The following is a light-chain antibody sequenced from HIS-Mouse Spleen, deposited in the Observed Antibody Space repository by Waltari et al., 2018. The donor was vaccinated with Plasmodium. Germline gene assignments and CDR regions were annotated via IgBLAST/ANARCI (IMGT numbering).Light chain of an antibody. V-gene: IGKV1-33*01. CDR1: QDISNY. Sequence: DIQMTQSPSSLSASVGDRVTITCQTNQDISNYLNWYQQKPGKARKLRIYDASNLETGVPSRFSGSGSGTDFTFTISSLQPEDIATYYCQQYDNLPLTFGGGTKVEIK. CDR2: DAS. CDR3: QQYDNLPLT. J-gene: IGKJ4*01.